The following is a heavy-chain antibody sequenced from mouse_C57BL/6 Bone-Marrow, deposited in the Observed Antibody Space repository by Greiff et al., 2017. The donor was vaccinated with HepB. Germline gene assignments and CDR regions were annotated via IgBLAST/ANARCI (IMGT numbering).Heavy chain of an antibody. D-gene: IGHD2-4*01. Sequence: EVKLVESGGGLVQPKGSLKLSCAASGFSFNTYAMNWVRQAPGKGLEWVARIRSKSNNYATYYADSVKYRFTISRDDSESMLYLQMNNLKTEDTAMYYWVRPSDYDSYWGQGTLVTVSA. V-gene: IGHV10-1*01. CDR3: VRPSDYDSY. CDR2: IRSKSNNYAT. J-gene: IGHJ3*01. CDR1: GFSFNTYA.